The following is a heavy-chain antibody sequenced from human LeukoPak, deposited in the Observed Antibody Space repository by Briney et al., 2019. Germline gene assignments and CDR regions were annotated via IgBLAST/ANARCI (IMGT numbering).Heavy chain of an antibody. CDR1: GGSFSGYY. Sequence: SETLSLTCAVYGGSFSGYYWSWIRQPPGKGLEWIGEIDHSGSTNYNPSLKSRVTISVDTSKNQFSLKLSSVTAADTAVYYCARGLTTVSSYNWFDPWGQGTLVTVSS. V-gene: IGHV4-34*01. CDR3: ARGLTTVSSYNWFDP. D-gene: IGHD4-11*01. J-gene: IGHJ5*02. CDR2: IDHSGST.